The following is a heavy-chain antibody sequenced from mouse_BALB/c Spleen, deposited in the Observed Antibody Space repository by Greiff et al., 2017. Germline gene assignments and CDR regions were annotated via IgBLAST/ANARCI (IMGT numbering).Heavy chain of an antibody. CDR2: ISYSGST. CDR1: GYSITSDYA. D-gene: IGHD2-2*01. CDR3: ASGYDGFAY. Sequence: EVKLMESGPGLVKPSQSLSLTCTVTGYSITSDYAWNWIRQFPGNKLEWMGYISYSGSTSYNPSLKSRISITRDTSKNQFFLQLNSVTTEDTATYYCASGYDGFAYWGQGTLVTVSA. J-gene: IGHJ3*01. V-gene: IGHV3-2*02.